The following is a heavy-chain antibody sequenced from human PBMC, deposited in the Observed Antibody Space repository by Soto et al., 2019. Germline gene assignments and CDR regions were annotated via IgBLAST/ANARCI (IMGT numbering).Heavy chain of an antibody. J-gene: IGHJ6*02. CDR3: ARVVVLVPAAAHYGMDV. CDR2: IKQDGTEK. CDR1: GFIFSSYW. V-gene: IGHV3-7*01. D-gene: IGHD2-2*01. Sequence: GGSLRLSCAASGFIFSSYWMSWVRQAPGKGLEWVANIKQDGTEKYYVDSVKGRFTISRDNAKKSLYLEMNSLRVEDTAVYYCARVVVLVPAAAHYGMDVWGQGTTVTVSS.